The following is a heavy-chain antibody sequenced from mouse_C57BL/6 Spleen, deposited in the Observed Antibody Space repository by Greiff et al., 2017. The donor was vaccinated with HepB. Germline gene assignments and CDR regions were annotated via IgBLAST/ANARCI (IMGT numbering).Heavy chain of an antibody. CDR3: AFYDYDYFDY. J-gene: IGHJ2*01. CDR1: GYTFNSYT. V-gene: IGHV1-4*01. D-gene: IGHD2-4*01. CDR2: INPSSGYT. Sequence: QVQLQQSGAELARPGASVKMSCKASGYTFNSYTMHWVKQRPGQGLEWIGYINPSSGYTKYNQKFKDKATLTADKSSSTAYMQLSSLTSEDSAVYYCAFYDYDYFDYWGQGTTLTVSS.